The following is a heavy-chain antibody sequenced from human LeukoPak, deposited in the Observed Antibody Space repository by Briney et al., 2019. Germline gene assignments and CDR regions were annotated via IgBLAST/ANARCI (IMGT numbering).Heavy chain of an antibody. D-gene: IGHD3-3*01. CDR3: AKGGGITIFGVAPNLDY. Sequence: GGSLRLSCAASGFTFSSSAMSWVRQVPGKGLEWVSGISASGGSTSYADSVRGRFTISRDNSKNTLYVQMNSLRDEDTAVYYCAKGGGITIFGVAPNLDYWGQGTLVTVSS. CDR1: GFTFSSSA. J-gene: IGHJ4*02. CDR2: ISASGGST. V-gene: IGHV3-23*01.